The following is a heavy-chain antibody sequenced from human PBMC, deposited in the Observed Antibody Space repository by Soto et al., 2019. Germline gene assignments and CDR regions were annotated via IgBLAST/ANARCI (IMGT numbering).Heavy chain of an antibody. CDR2: IYHIGST. J-gene: IGHJ5*02. D-gene: IGHD3-10*01. Sequence: QVQLQESGPGLVKPSQTLSLTCTVSGGSIGSGGFYWSWIRQHPGKGLEYIGYIYHIGSTYYNPSLRSRVIFSLDTSKNQSSLKLSSVAAADTAVYYCAREVFGPGTGWFDPWGQGTLVTVSS. CDR1: GGSIGSGGFY. CDR3: AREVFGPGTGWFDP. V-gene: IGHV4-31*03.